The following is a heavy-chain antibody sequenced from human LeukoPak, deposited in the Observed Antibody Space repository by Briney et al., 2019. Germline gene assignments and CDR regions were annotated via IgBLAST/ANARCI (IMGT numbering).Heavy chain of an antibody. CDR3: ARGIRWTIYYYYGMDV. CDR1: GGTFSSYA. CDR2: IIPIFGTA. J-gene: IGHJ6*02. V-gene: IGHV1-69*13. D-gene: IGHD3-3*01. Sequence: WASVNVSCKASGGTFSSYAISWVRQAPGQGLEWMGGIIPIFGTANYAQKFQGRVTITADESTSTAYMELSSLRSEDTAVYYCARGIRWTIYYYYGMDVWGQGTTVTVSS.